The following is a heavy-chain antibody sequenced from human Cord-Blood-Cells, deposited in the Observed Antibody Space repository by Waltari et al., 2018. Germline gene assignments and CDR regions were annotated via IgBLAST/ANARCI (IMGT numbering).Heavy chain of an antibody. V-gene: IGHV4-39*01. CDR1: GGSLSSSSYY. Sequence: QLQLQESGPGLVTPSETLSLPCTVSGGSLSSSSYYWGWIRQPPGKGLEWIGSIYYSGSTYYNPSLKSRVTISVDTSKNQFSLKLSSVTAADTAVYYCARRSIAAAGTDYWGQGTLVTVSS. CDR2: IYYSGST. CDR3: ARRSIAAAGTDY. J-gene: IGHJ4*02. D-gene: IGHD6-13*01.